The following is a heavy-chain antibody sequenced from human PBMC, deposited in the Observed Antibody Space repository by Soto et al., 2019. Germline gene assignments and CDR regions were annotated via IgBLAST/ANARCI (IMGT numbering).Heavy chain of an antibody. Sequence: QLVESGGGFVKPGMSLKLTCAASGFTFSNAWMTWVRQAPGKGLERVGLIRSQGDGGTADYAAPVRGRFTISRDDSQNLVFLHMDNLQPEDTAVYYCAKDLGTDDFWSAYYTYYYMDVWGKGTTVTVSS. CDR2: IRSQGDGGTA. CDR3: AKDLGTDDFWSAYYTYYYMDV. CDR1: GFTFSNAW. J-gene: IGHJ6*03. D-gene: IGHD3-3*01. V-gene: IGHV3-15*01.